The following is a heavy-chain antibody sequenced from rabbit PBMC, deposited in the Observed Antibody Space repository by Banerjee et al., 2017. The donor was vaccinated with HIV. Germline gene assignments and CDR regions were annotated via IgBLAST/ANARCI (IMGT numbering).Heavy chain of an antibody. D-gene: IGHD1-1*01. CDR3: ASRTTGSSGGYWDL. Sequence: QEQLVESGGGLVQPGGSLKLSCTASGFFFSSSYWMCWVRQAPGKGLEWIACIYTGSGSTYYANWAKGRFTVSKTSSTTVTLQMTSLTAADTATYFCASRTTGSSGGYWDLWGPGTLVTVS. J-gene: IGHJ6*01. CDR1: GFFFSSSYW. CDR2: IYTGSGST. V-gene: IGHV1S45*01.